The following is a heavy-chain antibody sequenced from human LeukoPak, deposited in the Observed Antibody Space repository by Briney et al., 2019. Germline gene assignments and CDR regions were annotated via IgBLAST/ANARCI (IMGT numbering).Heavy chain of an antibody. J-gene: IGHJ5*02. D-gene: IGHD6-6*01. CDR2: INHSGST. CDR1: GGSFSGYY. V-gene: IGHV4-34*01. CDR3: ATHGASGGSSSSEPRGNKRRNWLDP. Sequence: SETLSLTCAVYGGSFSGYYWSWIRQPPGKGLEWIGEINHSGSTNYNPSLKSRVTISVDTSKNQFSLKLSSVTAADTAVYYCATHGASGGSSSSEPRGNKRRNWLDPWGQGTLVTVSS.